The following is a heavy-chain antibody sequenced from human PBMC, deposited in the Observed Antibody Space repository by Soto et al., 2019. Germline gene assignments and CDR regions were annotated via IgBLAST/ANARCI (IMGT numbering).Heavy chain of an antibody. J-gene: IGHJ6*02. CDR3: ARDTGGGDSAYYYGMDV. V-gene: IGHV4-30-2*01. CDR2: IYHSGST. Sequence: SETLSLTCAVSGGSISRGGYSWSWIRQPPGKGLEWIGYIYHSGSTYYNPSLKSRVTISVDRSKNQFSLKLSSVTAADTAVYYCARDTGGGDSAYYYGMDVWGQGTTVTVSS. D-gene: IGHD2-21*02. CDR1: GGSISRGGYS.